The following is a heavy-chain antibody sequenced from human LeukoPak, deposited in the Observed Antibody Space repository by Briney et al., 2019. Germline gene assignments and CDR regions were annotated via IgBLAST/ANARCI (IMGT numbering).Heavy chain of an antibody. D-gene: IGHD3-22*01. CDR1: GFTFSSYA. J-gene: IGHJ4*02. CDR2: ISGSGGST. V-gene: IGHV3-23*01. CDR3: AKDKIYYYDSSGTDY. Sequence: GGSLRLSCAASGFTFSSYAMSWVRQAPGKGLEWVSAISGSGGSTYYADSVKGRFTISRDNSKNTLYLQMNSLRAEDTAVYYCAKDKIYYYDSSGTDYWGQGTLVTVSS.